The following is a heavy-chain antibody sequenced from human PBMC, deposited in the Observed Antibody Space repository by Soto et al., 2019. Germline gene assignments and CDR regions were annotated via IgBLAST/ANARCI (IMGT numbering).Heavy chain of an antibody. CDR3: ARDRVRWLQLPDYYYGMDV. Sequence: QVQLVESGGGVVQPGRSLRLSCAASGFTFSSYGMHWVRQAPGKGLEWVAVIWYDGSNKYYADSVKGRFTISRDNSKNTLYLQMNSLRAEDTAVYYCARDRVRWLQLPDYYYGMDVWGQGTTVTVSS. CDR2: IWYDGSNK. CDR1: GFTFSSYG. J-gene: IGHJ6*02. V-gene: IGHV3-33*01. D-gene: IGHD5-12*01.